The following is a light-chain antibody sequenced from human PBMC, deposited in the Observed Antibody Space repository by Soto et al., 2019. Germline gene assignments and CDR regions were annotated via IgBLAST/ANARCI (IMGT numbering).Light chain of an antibody. CDR2: EVS. J-gene: IGLJ1*01. Sequence: QSVLTQPPSASGSPGQSVTISCTGTSSDVGGYNSVSWYQQHPGKAPKLMIYEVSKRPSGVPDRFSGSKSGNTASLTVSGLQAEDVADYYCSSHEGGHRYVFGTGTKVTVL. CDR1: SSDVGGYNS. V-gene: IGLV2-8*01. CDR3: SSHEGGHRYV.